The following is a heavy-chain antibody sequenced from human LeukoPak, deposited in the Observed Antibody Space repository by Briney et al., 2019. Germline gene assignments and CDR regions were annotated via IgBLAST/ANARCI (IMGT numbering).Heavy chain of an antibody. V-gene: IGHV3-48*01. CDR3: ARASYDSGSYYLGAVARAAD. D-gene: IGHD3-22*01. Sequence: GGSLRLSCAASGFIFSTYDMNWARQAPGKGLEWVSYISSGSTTIYYAGSVEGRFTISRDNAKNSLYLQLNSLRAEDTAVYYCARASYDSGSYYLGAVARAADWGQPWLATVSS. CDR1: GFIFSTYD. J-gene: IGHJ4*02. CDR2: ISSGSTTI.